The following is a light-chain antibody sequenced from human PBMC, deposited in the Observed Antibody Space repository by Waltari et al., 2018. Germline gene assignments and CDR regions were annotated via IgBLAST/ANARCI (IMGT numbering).Light chain of an antibody. J-gene: IGKJ1*01. V-gene: IGKV3-15*01. CDR3: QQYNIWPPWT. CDR1: QSLSSK. CDR2: DGS. Sequence: EIVMTQSPASLSVSPGDRATPSCRASQSLSSKLTWYQQIPGQAPRLLIYDGSIRAAGVPARFSGGGSGTEFTLTISSLQSEDVAVYYCQQYNIWPPWTFGQGTKVEIK.